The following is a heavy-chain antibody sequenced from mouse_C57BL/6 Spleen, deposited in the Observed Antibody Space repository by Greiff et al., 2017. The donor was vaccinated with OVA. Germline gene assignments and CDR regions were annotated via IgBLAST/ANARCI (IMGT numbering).Heavy chain of an antibody. Sequence: QVQLQQPGAELVRPGSSVTLSCKASGYTFTSYWMDWVKQRPGQGLEWIGNIYPSDSETHYNQKFKDKATLTVDKSSSTAYMQLSSLTSEDSAVYYCAREGYYSNYEAWFAYWGQGTLVTVSA. V-gene: IGHV1-61*01. CDR2: IYPSDSET. CDR1: GYTFTSYW. J-gene: IGHJ3*01. CDR3: AREGYYSNYEAWFAY. D-gene: IGHD2-5*01.